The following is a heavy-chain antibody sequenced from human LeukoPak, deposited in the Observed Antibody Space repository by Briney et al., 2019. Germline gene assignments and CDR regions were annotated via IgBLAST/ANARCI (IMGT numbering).Heavy chain of an antibody. CDR2: INPNSGGT. J-gene: IGHJ4*02. V-gene: IGHV1-2*04. D-gene: IGHD3-10*01. Sequence: ASVKVSCKASGYTFTGYYMHWVRQAPGQGLEWMGWINPNSGGTNYAQKFQGWVTMTRDTSISTAYMELSRLRSDDTAVYYCARAGTTYGSGSYFTFDYWGQGTLVTVSS. CDR3: ARAGTTYGSGSYFTFDY. CDR1: GYTFTGYY.